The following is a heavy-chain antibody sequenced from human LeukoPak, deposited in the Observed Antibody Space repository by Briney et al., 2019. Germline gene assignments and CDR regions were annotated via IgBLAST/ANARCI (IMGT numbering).Heavy chain of an antibody. D-gene: IGHD2-2*01. V-gene: IGHV1-18*01. CDR2: ISAYNGNT. CDR3: ARDRLRYCSSTSCYEGDY. J-gene: IGHJ4*02. CDR1: GYTFTSYG. Sequence: ASVKVSCKASGYTFTSYGISWVRQAPGQGLEWMGWISAYNGNTNYAQKLQGSVTMTTDTSTSTAYMELRSLRSDDTAVYYCARDRLRYCSSTSCYEGDYWGQGTLVTVSS.